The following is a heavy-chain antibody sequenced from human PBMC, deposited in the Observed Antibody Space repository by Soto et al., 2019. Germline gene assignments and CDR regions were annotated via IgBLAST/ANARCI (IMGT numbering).Heavy chain of an antibody. J-gene: IGHJ5*01. CDR2: INDKGTT. V-gene: IGHV4-34*01. Sequence: QVQLQQWGAGLVKPSETLFLTCGVYGGSLSGNTWSWIRQAPRKGLEWIGEINDKGTTNYNPALRSGAIMSVDTSQYEISLKLNSVTAADTAVYYCARGGGFIAGPMVWFDSWGQGTRVTVSS. CDR3: ARGGGFIAGPMVWFDS. CDR1: GGSLSGNT. D-gene: IGHD6-13*01.